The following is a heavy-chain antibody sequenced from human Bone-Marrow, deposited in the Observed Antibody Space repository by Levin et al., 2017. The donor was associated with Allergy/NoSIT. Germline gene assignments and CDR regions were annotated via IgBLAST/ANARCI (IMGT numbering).Heavy chain of an antibody. CDR2: IIPIPGLT. CDR1: GDTFSRYT. J-gene: IGHJ4*02. CDR3: ARRPFAKFYFDF. D-gene: IGHD2/OR15-2a*01. Sequence: KISCKASGDTFSRYTLSWVRQAPGQGLEWMGRIIPIPGLTNYAQRFQGRVTITADKSTNTAYMELSSLRSDATAVYYCARRPFAKFYFDFWGQGTLVTVSS. V-gene: IGHV1-69*02.